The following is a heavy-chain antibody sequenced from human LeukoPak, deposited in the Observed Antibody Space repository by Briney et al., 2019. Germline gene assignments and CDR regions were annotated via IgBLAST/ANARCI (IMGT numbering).Heavy chain of an antibody. J-gene: IGHJ4*02. CDR1: GGTFSNYA. Sequence: SVKVSCKASGGTFSNYAISWVRQAPGQGLEWMGRIIPILGIANYAQKFQGRVTITADKSTSTAYMELSSLRSEDTAVYYCARLGYSGYRVVGDYYWGQGTLVTVSS. D-gene: IGHD5-12*01. V-gene: IGHV1-69*04. CDR2: IIPILGIA. CDR3: ARLGYSGYRVVGDYY.